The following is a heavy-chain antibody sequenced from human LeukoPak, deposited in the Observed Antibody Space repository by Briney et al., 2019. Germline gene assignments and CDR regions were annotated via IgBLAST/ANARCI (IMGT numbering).Heavy chain of an antibody. CDR3: ARDGRVAAAGIFY. CDR1: GYSFSTSD. V-gene: IGHV3-13*01. Sequence: GGSLRLSCAASGYSFSTSDMHWVRQASGGGLEWVSSIASTGETYYAPSVKGRFTISRDNSKNTLYLQMNSLRAEDTAVYYCARDGRVAAAGIFYWGQGTLVTVSS. CDR2: IASTGET. J-gene: IGHJ4*02. D-gene: IGHD6-13*01.